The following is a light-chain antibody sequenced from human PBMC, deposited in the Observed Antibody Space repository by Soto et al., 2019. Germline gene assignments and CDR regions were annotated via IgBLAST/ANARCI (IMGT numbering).Light chain of an antibody. V-gene: IGLV2-11*01. CDR3: CSYAGSSSYV. J-gene: IGLJ1*01. CDR1: SSDVGGYNY. Sequence: QSALTQPRSVSGSPGQSVTISCTGTSSDVGGYNYDSWYQQHPGKAPKLMIYDVSKRPSGVPDRFSGSKSGNTASLTISGLQADDEADYYCCSYAGSSSYVFGTGTKVTVL. CDR2: DVS.